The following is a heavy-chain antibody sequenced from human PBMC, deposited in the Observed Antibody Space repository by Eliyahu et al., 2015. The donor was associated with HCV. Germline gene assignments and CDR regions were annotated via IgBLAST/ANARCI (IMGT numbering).Heavy chain of an antibody. CDR3: ARRPTLDYGGNPTDEYYFDY. J-gene: IGHJ4*02. CDR1: GYSFTSYW. Sequence: EVQLVQSGAEVKKPGESLKISCKGSGYSFTSYWIGWVRQMPGKGLEWMGIIYPGDSDTRYSPSFQGQVTISADKSISTAYLQWSSLKASDTAMYYCARRPTLDYGGNPTDEYYFDYWGQGTLVTVSS. D-gene: IGHD4-23*01. V-gene: IGHV5-51*01. CDR2: IYPGDSDT.